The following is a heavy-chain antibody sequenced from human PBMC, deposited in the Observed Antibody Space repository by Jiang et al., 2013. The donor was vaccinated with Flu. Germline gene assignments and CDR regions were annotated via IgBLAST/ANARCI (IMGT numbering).Heavy chain of an antibody. CDR1: GDSVSSNSAA. CDR2: TYYRSKWCN. Sequence: QTLSLTCAISGDSVSSNSAAWNWIRQSPSRGLEWLGRTYYRSKWCNDYAVSVKSRITINPDTSKNQFSLQLNSVTPEDTAVYYCARGRGEGWKGSSSSSNWFDPWGQGTLVTVSS. V-gene: IGHV6-1*01. J-gene: IGHJ5*02. D-gene: IGHD6-6*01. CDR3: ARGRGEGWKGSSSSSNWFDP.